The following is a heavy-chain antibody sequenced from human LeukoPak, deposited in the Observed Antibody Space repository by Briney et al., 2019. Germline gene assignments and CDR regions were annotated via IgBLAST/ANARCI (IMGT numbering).Heavy chain of an antibody. D-gene: IGHD1-26*01. J-gene: IGHJ4*02. CDR3: TRLSSGSYYGRGG. Sequence: GGSLRLSCAASGFTFSGSAMHWVRQASGKGLEWVGRIRSKANSYATAYAASVKGRFTISRDDSKNTAYLQMNSLKTEDAAVYYCTRLSSGSYYGRGGWGQGTLVTVSS. CDR1: GFTFSGSA. CDR2: IRSKANSYAT. V-gene: IGHV3-73*01.